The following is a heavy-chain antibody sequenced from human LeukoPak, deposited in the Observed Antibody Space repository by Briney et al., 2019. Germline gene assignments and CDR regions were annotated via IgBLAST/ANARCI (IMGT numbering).Heavy chain of an antibody. D-gene: IGHD3-10*01. CDR2: IYPNNGAT. CDR1: GYTFSGTGWY. V-gene: IGHV1-2*02. Sequence: ASVKVSCKASGYTFSGTGWYLYWLRQAPGQGLECMGWIYPNNGATAYAQKFQGRVAMTRDTSITTAYMELSGLRPDDTAVYYCARDGPAQMVDFDCWGQGTLVTVSS. CDR3: ARDGPAQMVDFDC. J-gene: IGHJ4*02.